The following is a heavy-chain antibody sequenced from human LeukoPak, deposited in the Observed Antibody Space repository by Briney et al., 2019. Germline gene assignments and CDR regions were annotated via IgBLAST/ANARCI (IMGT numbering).Heavy chain of an antibody. CDR3: AKDSQSSIAYCGGDCYFDY. J-gene: IGHJ4*02. D-gene: IGHD2-21*02. V-gene: IGHV3-74*01. CDR2: INSDGSST. CDR1: GFAFSSYW. Sequence: PGGSLRLSCAASGFAFSSYWMHWVRQAPGKGLVWVSRINSDGSSTSYADSVKGRFTISRDNAKNTLYLQMNSLRAEDTALYYCAKDSQSSIAYCGGDCYFDYWGQGTQVTVSS.